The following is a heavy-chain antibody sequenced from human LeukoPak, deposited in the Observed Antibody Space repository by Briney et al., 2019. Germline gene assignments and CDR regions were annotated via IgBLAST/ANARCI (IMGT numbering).Heavy chain of an antibody. CDR2: ISGSGDFA. J-gene: IGHJ3*02. Sequence: PGGSLRLSCAASGFTFSSYAMSWVRQAPGKGLEWVSAISGSGDFAYYADSVKGRFTISRDNSKNTLYLQMNSLRAEDTAVYYCAKEHSSGWSHNAFDIWGQGTMVTVSS. D-gene: IGHD6-19*01. CDR3: AKEHSSGWSHNAFDI. V-gene: IGHV3-23*01. CDR1: GFTFSSYA.